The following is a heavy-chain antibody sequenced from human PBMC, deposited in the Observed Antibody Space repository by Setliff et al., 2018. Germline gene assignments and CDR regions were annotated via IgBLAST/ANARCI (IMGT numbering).Heavy chain of an antibody. D-gene: IGHD3-3*01. V-gene: IGHV1-46*01. J-gene: IGHJ4*02. CDR1: GYTFTGYY. Sequence: ASVKVSCKASGYTFTGYYMYWVRQAPGQGLEWMGRINPSSGATSYAQKFQDRVTMTRDTSTSTVYMELSSLRSGDTAMYYCARELLFGGVIFGYWGQGTLVTVSS. CDR3: ARELLFGGVIFGY. CDR2: INPSSGAT.